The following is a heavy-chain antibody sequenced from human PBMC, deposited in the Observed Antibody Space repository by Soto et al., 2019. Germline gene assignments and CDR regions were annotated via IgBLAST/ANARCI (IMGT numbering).Heavy chain of an antibody. CDR1: GFSLTSPGMC. D-gene: IGHD1-20*01. V-gene: IGHV2-70*13. J-gene: IGHJ6*02. CDR2: IERDDDDK. CDR3: ARSIRGPRRFNGMDV. Sequence: SGPTLVNPTETLTLTCTFSGFSLTSPGMCVSWVRQPPGKALEWLALIERDDDDKYYSTSLKTRLTISKDTRKNQVVLTMANMDPADTGTYYCARSIRGPRRFNGMDVWGQGTTVTVSS.